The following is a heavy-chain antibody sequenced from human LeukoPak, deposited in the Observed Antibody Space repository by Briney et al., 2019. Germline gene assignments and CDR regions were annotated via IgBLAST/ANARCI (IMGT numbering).Heavy chain of an antibody. D-gene: IGHD3-22*01. J-gene: IGHJ3*02. CDR2: IYYSGST. Sequence: SETLSLTCTVSGGSISDYYWSWIRQPPGMGLEWIGYIYYSGSTKYDPSLRSRVTISVDTSKNQFSLKLTSVTAADTAVYYCARGPYKFDGSGAFDIWGQGTMVTVSS. CDR1: GGSISDYY. V-gene: IGHV4-59*08. CDR3: ARGPYKFDGSGAFDI.